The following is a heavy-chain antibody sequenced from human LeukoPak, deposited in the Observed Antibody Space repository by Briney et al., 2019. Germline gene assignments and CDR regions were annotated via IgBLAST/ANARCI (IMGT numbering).Heavy chain of an antibody. V-gene: IGHV3-30*04. CDR3: ARDAETGPASYYFDY. J-gene: IGHJ4*02. CDR1: GFTFSTYA. CDR2: IANNGRDK. D-gene: IGHD1-14*01. Sequence: GRSLRLSCAASGFTFSTYAMHWVRQAPGKGLEWVSVIANNGRDKKFADSVKGRFTISRDNSKNTLYVKMNSLTTEETAVYYCARDAETGPASYYFDYWGQGTLVTVSS.